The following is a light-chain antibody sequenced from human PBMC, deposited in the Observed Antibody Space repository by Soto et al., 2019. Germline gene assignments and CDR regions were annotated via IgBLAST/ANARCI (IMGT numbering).Light chain of an antibody. CDR2: DVS. CDR3: SSYTSSSTLYV. J-gene: IGLJ1*01. CDR1: SSDVGGYNY. Sequence: QSALTQPASVSGSPGQSITISCTGTSSDVGGYNYVAWYQQHPGKAPKLMIFDVSNRPSGVSNRFSGSKSGSTASLTIFGLQAEDEADYFCSSYTSSSTLYVFGTGTKLTVL. V-gene: IGLV2-14*01.